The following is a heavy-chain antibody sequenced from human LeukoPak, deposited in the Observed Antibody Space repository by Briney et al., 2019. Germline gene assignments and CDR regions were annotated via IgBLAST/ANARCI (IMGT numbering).Heavy chain of an antibody. D-gene: IGHD3-9*01. V-gene: IGHV3-15*01. J-gene: IGHJ3*02. CDR2: IKSKTDGGTT. CDR1: GFTFSNAW. CDR3: TTDYDILTGYYRKVVDDAFDI. Sequence: GGSLRLSCAASGFTFSNAWMSWVRQAPGKGLEWVGRIKSKTDGGTTDYAAPVKGRFTISRDDSKNTLYLQMNSLKTEDTAVYYCTTDYDILTGYYRKVVDDAFDIWGQGTMVTVSS.